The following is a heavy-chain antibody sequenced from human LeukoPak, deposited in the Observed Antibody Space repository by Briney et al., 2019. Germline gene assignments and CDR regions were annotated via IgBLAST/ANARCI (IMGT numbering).Heavy chain of an antibody. CDR3: ARGPEVAATTFDY. J-gene: IGHJ4*02. V-gene: IGHV1-69*05. D-gene: IGHD2-15*01. CDR2: IIPIFGTA. CDR1: GGTFSSYA. Sequence: SVKVSCKASGGTFSSYAISWVRQAPGQGLEWMGGIIPIFGTANYAQKFQGRVTITRDTSASTAYMELSSLRSEDTAVYYCARGPEVAATTFDYWGQGTLVTVSS.